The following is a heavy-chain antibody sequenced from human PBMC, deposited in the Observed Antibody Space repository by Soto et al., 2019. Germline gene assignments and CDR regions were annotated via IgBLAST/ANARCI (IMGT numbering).Heavy chain of an antibody. J-gene: IGHJ4*02. CDR1: GGPIRSGGYY. D-gene: IGHD6-13*01. CDR2: IYYSGST. Sequence: QVQLQESGPGLVKPSQTLSLTCTVSGGPIRSGGYYWSWMRQHPGKGLEWLRHIYYSGSTYYHPSLKSRLTISVDTSKNQLSLKLSSVTAADTAVYYCARGLLASSSWYSGFMDYWGPGTLVTVSS. CDR3: ARGLLASSSWYSGFMDY. V-gene: IGHV4-31*03.